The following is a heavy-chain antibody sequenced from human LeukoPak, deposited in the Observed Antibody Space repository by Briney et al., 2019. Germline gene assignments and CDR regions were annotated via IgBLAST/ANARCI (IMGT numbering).Heavy chain of an antibody. CDR3: ARGWNGSGVNWFDP. Sequence: ASVKVSCKASGYTFTGYYMHWVRQAPGQGLEWMGWINPNSGGTNYAQKFQGRVTMTRDTSISTAYMELSRLRSDDTAVYYCARGWNGSGVNWFDPWGQGTLVTVSS. CDR1: GYTFTGYY. D-gene: IGHD3-10*01. CDR2: INPNSGGT. J-gene: IGHJ5*02. V-gene: IGHV1-2*02.